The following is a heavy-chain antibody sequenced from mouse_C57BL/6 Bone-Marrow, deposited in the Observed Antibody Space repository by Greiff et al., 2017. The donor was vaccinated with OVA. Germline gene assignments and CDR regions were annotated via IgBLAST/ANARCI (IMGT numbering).Heavy chain of an antibody. Sequence: EVQLVESGGGLVQPGGSLKLSCAASGFTFSDYGMAWVRQAPRKGPEWVAFISNLAYSIYYADTVTGRFTISRENAKNTLYLEMSSLRSEDTAMYYCARRDYYGSRSFAYWGQGTLVTVSA. CDR2: ISNLAYSI. V-gene: IGHV5-15*01. D-gene: IGHD1-1*01. CDR1: GFTFSDYG. CDR3: ARRDYYGSRSFAY. J-gene: IGHJ3*01.